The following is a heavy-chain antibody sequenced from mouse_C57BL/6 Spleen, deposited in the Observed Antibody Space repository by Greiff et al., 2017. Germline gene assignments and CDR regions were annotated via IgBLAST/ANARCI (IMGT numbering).Heavy chain of an antibody. CDR1: GYTFTSYW. Sequence: QVQLQQPGAELVKPGASVKLSCKASGYTFTSYWMQWVKQRPGQGLEWIGEIDPSDSYTNYNQKFKGKATLTGDTSSSTAAMQRSSLTSEDSAVYYCARRYYGSSHWYFDVWGTGTTVTVSS. J-gene: IGHJ1*03. V-gene: IGHV1-50*01. D-gene: IGHD1-1*01. CDR3: ARRYYGSSHWYFDV. CDR2: IDPSDSYT.